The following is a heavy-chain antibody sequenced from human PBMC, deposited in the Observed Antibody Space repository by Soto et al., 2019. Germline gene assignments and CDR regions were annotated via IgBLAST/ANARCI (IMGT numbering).Heavy chain of an antibody. CDR2: ISSSSSTI. V-gene: IGHV3-48*02. CDR3: ARGHYYGAYVYYYYGMDV. J-gene: IGHJ6*02. CDR1: GFTFSSYS. Sequence: EVQLVESGGGLVQPGGSLRLSCAASGFTFSSYSMNWVRQAPGKGLEWVSYISSSSSTIYYADSVKGRFTISRDNAKNSLYLQMNSLRDEDTAVYYCARGHYYGAYVYYYYGMDVWGQGTTVTVSS. D-gene: IGHD4-17*01.